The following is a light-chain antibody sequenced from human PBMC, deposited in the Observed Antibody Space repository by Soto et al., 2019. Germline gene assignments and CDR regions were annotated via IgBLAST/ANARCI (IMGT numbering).Light chain of an antibody. CDR3: QQYNNWPKT. V-gene: IGKV3-15*01. Sequence: EIVMTQSPATLSVSPGERATLSCRASQSVSSNLAWYQQKPCQPPRLLIYGASTSATGIPARFSGSGSGTEFTLTISSLQSEDFAVYYCQQYNNWPKTFGQGTKV. CDR2: GAS. J-gene: IGKJ1*01. CDR1: QSVSSN.